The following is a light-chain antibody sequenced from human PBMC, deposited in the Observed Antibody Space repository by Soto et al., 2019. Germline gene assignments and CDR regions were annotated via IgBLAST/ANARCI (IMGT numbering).Light chain of an antibody. CDR2: GAS. Sequence: EIVMTQSPATLSVSPGERATLSCRASQSVSNNLAWYQQKPGQTPRLLIYGASTRATGIPVRFSGSGSGTEFTLTISSLQSEDFAVYYCQQYNNWPPVSFGQGTKLEIK. CDR3: QQYNNWPPVS. CDR1: QSVSNN. J-gene: IGKJ2*01. V-gene: IGKV3-15*01.